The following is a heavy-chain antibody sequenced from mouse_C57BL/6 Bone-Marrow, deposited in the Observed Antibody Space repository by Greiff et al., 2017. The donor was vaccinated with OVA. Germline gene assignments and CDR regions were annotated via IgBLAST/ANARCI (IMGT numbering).Heavy chain of an antibody. J-gene: IGHJ2*01. CDR3: ASRAFDY. CDR1: GFTITNSY. Sequence: EVQLMESVAELVRPGASVKLSCTASGFTITNSYMHWVKQRPEQGLEWIGRIDPANGNTKYAQKFQGKATITEDKTSNTAYLQLSSQASEDTAIYYCASRAFDYWGQGTTLTVSS. V-gene: IGHV14-3*01. CDR2: IDPANGNT.